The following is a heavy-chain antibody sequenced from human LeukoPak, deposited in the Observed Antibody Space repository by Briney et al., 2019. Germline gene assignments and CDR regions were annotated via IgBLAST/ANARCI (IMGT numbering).Heavy chain of an antibody. CDR1: GFTFSSYS. CDR2: MSSTSSFI. V-gene: IGHV3-21*01. Sequence: GGSLRLSCAASGFTFSSYSMNWVRQAPGQGLEWVSSMSSTSSFIYYADSVKGRFTISRDNAKNSLYLQMNSLTAEDTAVYYCASSLYYDSSGYMRGLYYFDYWGQGTLDTVSS. CDR3: ASSLYYDSSGYMRGLYYFDY. J-gene: IGHJ4*02. D-gene: IGHD3-22*01.